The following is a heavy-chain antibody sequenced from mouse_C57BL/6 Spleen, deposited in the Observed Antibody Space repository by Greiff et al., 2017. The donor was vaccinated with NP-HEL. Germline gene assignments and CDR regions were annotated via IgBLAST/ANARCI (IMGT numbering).Heavy chain of an antibody. J-gene: IGHJ1*03. D-gene: IGHD1-1*01. CDR2: INYDGSST. V-gene: IGHV5-16*01. CDR1: GFTFSDYY. Sequence: EVKLMESEGGLVQPGSSMKLSCTASGFTFSDYYMAWVRQVPEKGLEWVANINYDGSSTYYLDSLKSRFIISRDNAKNILYLHMSSLKSEDTATYYCARGRAYYGSSYWYIDVWGTGTTVTVSS. CDR3: ARGRAYYGSSYWYIDV.